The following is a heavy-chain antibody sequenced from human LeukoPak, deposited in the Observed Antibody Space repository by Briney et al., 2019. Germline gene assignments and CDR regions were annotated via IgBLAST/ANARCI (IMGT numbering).Heavy chain of an antibody. V-gene: IGHV4-34*01. CDR2: VNHSGST. CDR3: ARGRGYSYGSHWYFDL. D-gene: IGHD5-18*01. J-gene: IGHJ2*01. Sequence: SETLSLPCAVSGGSFSGYYWSWIRQPPGKGLEWIGEVNHSGSTNYNPSLKSRVTISVDTSRSQFSLKLSSVTAADTAVYSCARGRGYSYGSHWYFDLWGRGTLVTVSS. CDR1: GGSFSGYY.